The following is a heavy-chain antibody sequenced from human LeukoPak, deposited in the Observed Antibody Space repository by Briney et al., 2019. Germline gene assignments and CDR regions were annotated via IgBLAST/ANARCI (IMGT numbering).Heavy chain of an antibody. Sequence: KPSETLSLTCTVSGVSIRSYFWSWLRQPPGKGLEWIGYIWDTEITDYNPSLKSRVTISLDTSKNHFSLKLRSVTAADTALYFCARGLVLATDDAFDIWGQGTLVTASS. CDR1: GVSIRSYF. CDR2: IWDTEIT. V-gene: IGHV4-59*01. CDR3: ARGLVLATDDAFDI. D-gene: IGHD5-12*01. J-gene: IGHJ3*02.